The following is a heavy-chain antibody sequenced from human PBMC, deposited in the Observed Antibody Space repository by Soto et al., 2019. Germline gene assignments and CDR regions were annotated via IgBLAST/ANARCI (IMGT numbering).Heavy chain of an antibody. CDR1: GYTFTGYY. D-gene: IGHD2-2*01. V-gene: IGHV1-2*04. CDR3: ARDHGGYCSSTSCQLDYYCYYGMDV. J-gene: IGHJ6*02. CDR2: INPNSGGT. Sequence: ASVKVSCKASGYTFTGYYMHWVRQAPGQGLEWMGWINPNSGGTNYAQKFQGWVTMTRDTSISTAYMELSRLRSDDTAVYYCARDHGGYCSSTSCQLDYYCYYGMDVWGQGTTVTVSS.